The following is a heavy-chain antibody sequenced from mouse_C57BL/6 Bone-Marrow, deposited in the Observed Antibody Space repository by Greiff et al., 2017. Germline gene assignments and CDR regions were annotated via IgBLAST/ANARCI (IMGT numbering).Heavy chain of an antibody. CDR1: GFSFNTYA. CDR3: VRLDDGYSYYAMDY. V-gene: IGHV10-1*01. D-gene: IGHD2-3*01. CDR2: IRSKSNNYAT. Sequence: EVHLVESGGGLVQPKGSLKLSCAASGFSFNTYAMNWVRQAPGKGLEWVARIRSKSNNYATYYADSVKDRFTISRDDSESMLYLQMNNLKTEDTAMYYCVRLDDGYSYYAMDYWGQGTSVTVSS. J-gene: IGHJ4*01.